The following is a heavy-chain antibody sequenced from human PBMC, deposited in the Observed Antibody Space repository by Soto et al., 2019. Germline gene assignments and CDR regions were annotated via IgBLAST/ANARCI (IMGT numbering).Heavy chain of an antibody. CDR3: AKDLLAVAGNFDY. V-gene: IGHV4-34*01. D-gene: IGHD6-19*01. CDR2: INHSGST. Sequence: PSETLALTCSVYGGSFSGYYWSWIRHPPGKGLEWIGEINHSGSTNYNPSLKSRVTISVDTSKNQFSLKLSSVTAADTAVYYCAKDLLAVAGNFDYWGQGTLVTVSS. CDR1: GGSFSGYY. J-gene: IGHJ4*02.